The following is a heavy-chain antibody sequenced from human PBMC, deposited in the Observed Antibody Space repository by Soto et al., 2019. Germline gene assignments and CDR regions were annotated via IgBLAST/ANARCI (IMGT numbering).Heavy chain of an antibody. CDR2: VYYTGGT. J-gene: IGHJ6*02. CDR3: VRQGIDYLPGLVVV. Sequence: QVQVQQSGPRLVKPSETLSLTCTVSSGPTRSHNWGWIRQSPGRGLEWIGLVYYTGGTSSNPSLNSRVTISADPSTNNISLTLSSVTAADTAIYYCVRQGIDYLPGLVVVWGQATAVSVSS. CDR1: SGPTRSHN. V-gene: IGHV4-59*08. D-gene: IGHD1-26*01.